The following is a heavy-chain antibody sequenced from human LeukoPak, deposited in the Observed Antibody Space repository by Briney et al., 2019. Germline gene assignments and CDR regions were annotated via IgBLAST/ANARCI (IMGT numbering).Heavy chain of an antibody. CDR2: IIPILGIA. CDR3: ARDIGSGSYYEEFDY. CDR1: GGTFSSYA. J-gene: IGHJ4*02. Sequence: ASVKVSCKASGGTFSSYAISWVRQAPGQGLEWMGRIIPILGIANCAQKFQGRVTITADKSTSTAYMELSSLRSEDTAVYYCARDIGSGSYYEEFDYWGQGTLVTVSS. D-gene: IGHD3-10*01. V-gene: IGHV1-69*04.